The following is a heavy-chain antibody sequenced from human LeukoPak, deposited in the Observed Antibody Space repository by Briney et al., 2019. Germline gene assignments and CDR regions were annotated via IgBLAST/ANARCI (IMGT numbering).Heavy chain of an antibody. J-gene: IGHJ4*02. Sequence: EASVNVSCKASGYTFTSYGISWVRQAPGQGLEWMGWISAYNGNTNYAQKLQGRVSMTTDTSTSTAYMELRSLRSDDTAVYHCARGGSYYRLDYWGQGTLVTVSS. D-gene: IGHD1-26*01. V-gene: IGHV1-18*01. CDR2: ISAYNGNT. CDR1: GYTFTSYG. CDR3: ARGGSYYRLDY.